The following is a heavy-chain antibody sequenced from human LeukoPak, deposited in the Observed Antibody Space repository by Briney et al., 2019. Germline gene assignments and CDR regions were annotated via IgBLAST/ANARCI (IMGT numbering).Heavy chain of an antibody. V-gene: IGHV1-2*02. J-gene: IGHJ6*03. CDR1: GYTFTGYY. Sequence: GASVKVSCKASGYTFTGYYMHWVRQAPGQGPEWMGWINPNSGGTNYAQKFQGRVSMTRDTSVNTTYMDLNNLRSDDTAVYYCARHPPYSRTEYHYYMDVWGKGTTVTVSS. D-gene: IGHD2-21*01. CDR2: INPNSGGT. CDR3: ARHPPYSRTEYHYYMDV.